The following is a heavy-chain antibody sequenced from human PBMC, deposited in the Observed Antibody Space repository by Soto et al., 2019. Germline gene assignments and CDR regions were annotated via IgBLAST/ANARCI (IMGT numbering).Heavy chain of an antibody. D-gene: IGHD6-19*01. V-gene: IGHV4-30-2*03. Sequence: PSETLSLTCAVSGGSISSGGYSWSWIRQPPGKGLEWIGYIYHSGSTYYNPSLKSRVTISVDTSKNQFSLKLSSVTAADTAVYYCAREVAGTDKLDYWGQGTLVTVSS. CDR1: GGSISSGGYS. CDR2: IYHSGST. CDR3: AREVAGTDKLDY. J-gene: IGHJ4*02.